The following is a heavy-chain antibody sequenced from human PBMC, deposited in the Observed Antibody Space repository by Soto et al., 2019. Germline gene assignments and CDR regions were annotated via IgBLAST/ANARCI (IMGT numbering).Heavy chain of an antibody. CDR2: IYYSGST. V-gene: IGHV4-59*12. J-gene: IGHJ4*02. CDR3: ARGSYYSGWV. CDR1: GGSISSYY. D-gene: IGHD6-19*01. Sequence: PSETLSLTCTVSGGSISSYYWSWIRQPPGKGLEWIGYIYYSGSTNYNPSLKSRVTMSVDTSKNQFSLQLNSVTPEDTAVYYCARGSYYSGWVWGQGTLVTVSS.